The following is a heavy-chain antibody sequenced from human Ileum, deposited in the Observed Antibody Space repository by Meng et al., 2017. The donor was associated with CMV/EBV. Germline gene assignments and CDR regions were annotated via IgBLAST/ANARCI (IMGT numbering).Heavy chain of an antibody. V-gene: IGHV1-2*02. D-gene: IGHD3-3*01. CDR3: ARERTYYDM. CDR2: INPNTGDT. J-gene: IGHJ4*02. CDR1: GYTFSDWY. Sequence: ASVKVSCKSSGYTFSDWYLHWVRQAPGQGLEWMGWINPNTGDTNYAQKFQGRVTMTRDSSISTAYMELHRLTSDDTAVYYCARERTYYDMWAPGTLVTVSS.